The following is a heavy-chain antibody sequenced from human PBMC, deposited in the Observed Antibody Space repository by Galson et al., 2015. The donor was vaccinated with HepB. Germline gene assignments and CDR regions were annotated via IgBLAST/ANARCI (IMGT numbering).Heavy chain of an antibody. CDR2: TSSNGGST. CDR3: ARTYYVSTGFSKNWYFDL. J-gene: IGHJ2*01. Sequence: SLRLSCAASGFTFKNYAMHWVRQAPGKGLEYVSTTSSNGGSTYYANSVKGRFPISRDNSKNTLYLQMGSLRAEDMAVYYCARTYYVSTGFSKNWYFDLWGRGTLCTVSS. D-gene: IGHD3-22*01. V-gene: IGHV3-64*01. CDR1: GFTFKNYA.